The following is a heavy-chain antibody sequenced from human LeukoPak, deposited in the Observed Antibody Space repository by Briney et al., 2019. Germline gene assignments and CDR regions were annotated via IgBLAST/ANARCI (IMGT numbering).Heavy chain of an antibody. V-gene: IGHV4-59*11. CDR3: ARDGGSYWFDY. CDR1: GGSISSHY. D-gene: IGHD1-26*01. CDR2: IYYSGST. Sequence: SETLSLICTVSGGSISSHYWSWIRQPPGKGLEWIGYIYYSGSTNYNPSLKSRVTISVDTSKNQFSLKLSSVTAADTAVYYCARDGGSYWFDYWGQGTLVTVSS. J-gene: IGHJ4*02.